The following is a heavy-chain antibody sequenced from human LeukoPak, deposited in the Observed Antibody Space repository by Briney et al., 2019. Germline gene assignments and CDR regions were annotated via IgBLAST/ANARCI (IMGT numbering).Heavy chain of an antibody. CDR1: GFTFSRYG. J-gene: IGHJ4*02. CDR3: AKEEPRNYDH. V-gene: IGHV3-33*06. D-gene: IGHD1-14*01. Sequence: GGSLRLSCAPSGFTFSRYGKHGVRQAPGKGLEWVAVIWYDGRDKFYADSVKGRFTISRDNSKNTLSLQMNNLRGADTVVLYCAKEEPRNYDHWGPGTLVTVSS. CDR2: IWYDGRDK.